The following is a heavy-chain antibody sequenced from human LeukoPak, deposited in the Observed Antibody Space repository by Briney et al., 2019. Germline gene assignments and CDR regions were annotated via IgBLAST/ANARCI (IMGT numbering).Heavy chain of an antibody. CDR2: IKQDGSEK. CDR1: GFTFSSYA. V-gene: IGHV3-7*01. D-gene: IGHD2-2*01. Sequence: GGSLRLSCAASGFTFSSYAMSWVRQAPGKGLEWVANIKQDGSEKYYVDSVKGRFTISRDNAKNSLYLQMNSLRAEDTAVYYCARDARYCSSTSCSHPGYWGQGTLVTVSS. J-gene: IGHJ4*02. CDR3: ARDARYCSSTSCSHPGY.